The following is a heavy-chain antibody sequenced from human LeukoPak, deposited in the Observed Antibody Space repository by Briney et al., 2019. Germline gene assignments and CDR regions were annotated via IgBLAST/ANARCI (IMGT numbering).Heavy chain of an antibody. Sequence: ASVKVSCKASGYTFTSYGISWVRQAPEQGLEWMGWISTYNGNTNYAQKLQGRVTMTTDTSTRTAYMELRSLRFDDTAVYYCARDRYYYDSNGYYYWFDPWGQGTLVTVSS. J-gene: IGHJ5*02. CDR1: GYTFTSYG. CDR3: ARDRYYYDSNGYYYWFDP. CDR2: ISTYNGNT. D-gene: IGHD3-22*01. V-gene: IGHV1-18*01.